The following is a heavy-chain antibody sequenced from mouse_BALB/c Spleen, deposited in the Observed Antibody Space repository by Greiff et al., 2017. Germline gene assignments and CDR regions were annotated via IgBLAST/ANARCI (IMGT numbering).Heavy chain of an antibody. CDR3: ARFTTGYAMDY. V-gene: IGHV1-9*01. D-gene: IGHD1-1*01. J-gene: IGHJ4*01. Sequence: VQRVESGAELMKPGASVKISCKATGYTFSSYWIEWVKQRPGHGLEWIGEILPGSGSTNYNEKFKGKATFTADTSSNTAYMQLSSLTSEDSAVYYCARFTTGYAMDYWGQGTSVTVSS. CDR1: GYTFSSYW. CDR2: ILPGSGST.